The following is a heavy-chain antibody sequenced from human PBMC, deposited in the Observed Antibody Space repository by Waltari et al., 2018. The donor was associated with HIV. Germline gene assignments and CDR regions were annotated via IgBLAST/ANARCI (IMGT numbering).Heavy chain of an antibody. Sequence: QVQLQESGPGLVTPSETLSLTCSVSGYSIESGYYGGWIRQPPGKARGWIGSSLHSGNTYYNPSLKSRLTISLDTSKNQVSLKLSSVTAADTAVYYCASGSRRGHSHGIDYWGQGTLVTVSS. CDR3: ASGSRRGHSHGIDY. J-gene: IGHJ4*02. CDR1: GYSIESGYY. V-gene: IGHV4-38-2*01. D-gene: IGHD5-18*01. CDR2: SLHSGNT.